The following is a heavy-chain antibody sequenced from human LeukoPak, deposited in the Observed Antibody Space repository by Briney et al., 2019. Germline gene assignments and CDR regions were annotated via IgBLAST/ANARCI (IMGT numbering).Heavy chain of an antibody. CDR3: AKGTDPGIAAAGAVLDY. CDR2: ISYDGSNK. Sequence: GSLRLSRATSGFTFRSYGMHWVRQAPGKGPEGVAVISYDGSNKYYADSVKGRFTISRDNSKNTLYLQMNSLRAEDTAVYYCAKGTDPGIAAAGAVLDYWGQGTLVTVSS. CDR1: GFTFRSYG. V-gene: IGHV3-30*18. D-gene: IGHD6-13*01. J-gene: IGHJ4*02.